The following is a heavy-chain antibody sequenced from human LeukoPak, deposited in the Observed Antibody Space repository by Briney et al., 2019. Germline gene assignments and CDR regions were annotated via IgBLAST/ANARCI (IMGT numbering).Heavy chain of an antibody. Sequence: PSESLSLTCAVYSGSFNGYYWSSIRQPPGKGLEWVGEINHSGSTNYNPSLRSRVTISVDTYKNQFSLKMISVTASRPGVYLCARMTFGAFIMWGERAMVTLSS. CDR3: ARMTFGAFIM. D-gene: IGHD3-16*01. CDR2: INHSGST. CDR1: SGSFNGYY. V-gene: IGHV4-34*01. J-gene: IGHJ3*02.